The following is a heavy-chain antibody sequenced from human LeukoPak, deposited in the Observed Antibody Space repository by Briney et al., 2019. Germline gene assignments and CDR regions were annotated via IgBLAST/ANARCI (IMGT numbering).Heavy chain of an antibody. CDR2: IRYDGSNK. CDR3: PRDRAPHYYDSSGYYVAGAFDI. Sequence: GGSLRLSCAASGFTFSSYGMHWVRQAPGKGLEWVAFIRYDGSNKYYADSVKGRFTISRDNSKNTLDLQMNSLRAEDTAVYYCPRDRAPHYYDSSGYYVAGAFDIWGQGTMVTVSS. V-gene: IGHV3-30*02. D-gene: IGHD3-22*01. CDR1: GFTFSSYG. J-gene: IGHJ3*02.